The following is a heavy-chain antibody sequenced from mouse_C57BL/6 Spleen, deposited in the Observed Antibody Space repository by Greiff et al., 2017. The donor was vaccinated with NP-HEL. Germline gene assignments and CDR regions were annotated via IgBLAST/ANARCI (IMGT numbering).Heavy chain of an antibody. D-gene: IGHD2-2*01. Sequence: VQLQQPGAELVKPGASVKMSCKASGYTFTSYWITWVKQRPGQGLEWIGDIYPGSGSTNYNAKFKSKATLTVDTSSSTAYMQLCLLTSVDSAVYYCARSLSMVPEGGGFAYWGQGTLVTVSA. CDR1: GYTFTSYW. CDR2: IYPGSGST. J-gene: IGHJ3*01. CDR3: ARSLSMVPEGGGFAY. V-gene: IGHV1-55*01.